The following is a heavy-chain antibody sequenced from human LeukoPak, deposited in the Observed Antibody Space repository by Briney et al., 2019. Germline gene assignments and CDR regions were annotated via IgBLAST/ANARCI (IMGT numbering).Heavy chain of an antibody. Sequence: PSETLSLTCAVYGGSFSGYYWSWIRQPPGKGLEWIGEINHSGSTSYNPSFKSRVTISVDTSKNQFSLKLSSVTAADTAVYYCARRAERYCSSTSCYTLDYWGQGTLVTVSS. CDR3: ARRAERYCSSTSCYTLDY. V-gene: IGHV4-34*01. CDR1: GGSFSGYY. CDR2: INHSGST. J-gene: IGHJ4*02. D-gene: IGHD2-2*02.